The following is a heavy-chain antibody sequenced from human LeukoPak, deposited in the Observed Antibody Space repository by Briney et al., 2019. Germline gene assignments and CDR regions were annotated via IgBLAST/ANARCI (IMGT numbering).Heavy chain of an antibody. V-gene: IGHV4-30-2*01. CDR2: IYHSGST. Sequence: SQTLSLTCAVSGGSISSGGYSWSWIRHPPGKGLEWIGYIYHSGSTYYNPSLKSRVPISVDRSKNQNSLKLSSVTAADTAVYYCARYSSSSPPNYYCMDVWGQGTTVTVSS. CDR1: GGSISSGGYS. CDR3: ARYSSSSPPNYYCMDV. J-gene: IGHJ6*02. D-gene: IGHD6-13*01.